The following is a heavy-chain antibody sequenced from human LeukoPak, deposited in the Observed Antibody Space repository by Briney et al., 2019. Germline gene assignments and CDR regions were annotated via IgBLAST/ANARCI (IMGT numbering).Heavy chain of an antibody. CDR3: ASGYCGRTTCSPPFDY. J-gene: IGHJ4*02. CDR2: ISYDGSNK. D-gene: IGHD2-2*01. Sequence: PGGSLRLSCAASGFSVSSNYMSWVRQAPGKGLEWVAVISYDGSNKYYADSVKGRFTISRDNSKNTLYLQMNSLRAEDTAAYYCASGYCGRTTCSPPFDYWGQGTLVTVSS. V-gene: IGHV3-30-3*01. CDR1: GFSVSSNY.